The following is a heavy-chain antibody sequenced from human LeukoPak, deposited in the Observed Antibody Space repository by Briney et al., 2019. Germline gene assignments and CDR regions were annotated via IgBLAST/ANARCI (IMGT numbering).Heavy chain of an antibody. D-gene: IGHD2-15*01. CDR1: GYTFTSYA. CDR3: ARERWHCRVNCYSVYYYALDV. J-gene: IGHJ6*02. Sequence: ASVKVSCKASGYTFTSYAIHWVRQAPGQRLECMGWINTGNGNTKYSQNFQGRVTVTSDTSAATAYVELNSLTSEDTAVYYCARERWHCRVNCYSVYYYALDVWGQGTTVTVSS. V-gene: IGHV1-3*04. CDR2: INTGNGNT.